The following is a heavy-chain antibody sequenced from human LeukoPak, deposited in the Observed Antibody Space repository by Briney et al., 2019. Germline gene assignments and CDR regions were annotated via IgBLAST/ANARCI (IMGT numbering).Heavy chain of an antibody. J-gene: IGHJ4*02. V-gene: IGHV3-23*01. Sequence: GGSLRLSCAASGFTFSSYAMSWVRQAPGKGLEWVSAISGSGGSTYYADSVKGRFTISRDNSKNTLYLQMNSPRAEDTAVYYCAKHDGYASFVDYWGQGTLVTVSS. CDR1: GFTFSSYA. CDR3: AKHDGYASFVDY. CDR2: ISGSGGST. D-gene: IGHD5-24*01.